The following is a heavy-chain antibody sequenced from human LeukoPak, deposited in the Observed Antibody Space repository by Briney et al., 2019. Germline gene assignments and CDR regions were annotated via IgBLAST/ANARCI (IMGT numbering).Heavy chain of an antibody. Sequence: GGSLRLSCAASGFTFSSYGMHWVRQAPGKGVEWVAVISYDGSNKYYADSVKGRFTISRDNSKNTLYLQMNSLRAEDTAVYYCAKDTAPTTVTTGHYYGMDVWGQGTTVTVSS. CDR3: AKDTAPTTVTTGHYYGMDV. D-gene: IGHD4-17*01. J-gene: IGHJ6*02. CDR2: ISYDGSNK. CDR1: GFTFSSYG. V-gene: IGHV3-30*18.